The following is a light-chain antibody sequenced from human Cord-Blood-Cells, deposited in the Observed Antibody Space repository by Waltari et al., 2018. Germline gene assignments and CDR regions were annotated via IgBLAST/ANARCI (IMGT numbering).Light chain of an antibody. CDR2: DVS. CDR3: SSYTSSSTWV. CDR1: SSDVGGYNY. V-gene: IGLV2-14*01. J-gene: IGLJ3*02. Sequence: QSALTQPASVSGSPGQSITISCTGTSSDVGGYNYVSWYQQHPGNAPKLMIYDVSKRPSGVSNRFSGSTSGNTASLTISGLQAEDEADYYCSSYTSSSTWVFGGGTKLTVL.